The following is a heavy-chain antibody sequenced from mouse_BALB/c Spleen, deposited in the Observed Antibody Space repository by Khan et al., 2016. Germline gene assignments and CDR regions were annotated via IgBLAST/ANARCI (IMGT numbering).Heavy chain of an antibody. CDR1: GYTFTDYN. CDR3: ARSNDWYFDV. J-gene: IGHJ1*01. V-gene: IGHV1S29*02. Sequence: VQLQQSGPDLVKPGASVKISCKASGYTFTDYNMHWVKQSHGKSLEWIGYIYPYNGGTGYNQKFKNKATLTVDNSSSTASMELRSLTSEDSAVXYCARSNDWYFDVWGAGTTVTVSS. CDR2: IYPYNGGT.